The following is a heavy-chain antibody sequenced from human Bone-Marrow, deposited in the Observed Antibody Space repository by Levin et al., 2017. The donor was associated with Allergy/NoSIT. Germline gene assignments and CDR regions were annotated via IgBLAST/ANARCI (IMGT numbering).Heavy chain of an antibody. J-gene: IGHJ1*01. D-gene: IGHD2-15*01. CDR3: ARGRFCSGGNCYLNDFQH. Sequence: KVSCMGSGYSFNNYWIGWVRQMPGKGLEWIAIIYPGFSETRYSPSFQGQVTISVDKSINTAYLEWSSLKASDTAIYFCARGRFCSGGNCYLNDFQHWGQGTLVTVSS. CDR2: IYPGFSET. CDR1: GYSFNNYW. V-gene: IGHV5-51*01.